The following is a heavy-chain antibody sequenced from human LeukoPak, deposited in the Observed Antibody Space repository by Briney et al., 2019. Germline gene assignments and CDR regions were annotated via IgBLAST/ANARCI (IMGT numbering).Heavy chain of an antibody. Sequence: ASVKVSCTASGYTFTSSDINWVRQATGQGLEWMGGMNPNSGNTGYAQKFQGRVTMTRNTSISTAYMELSSLRSEDTAVYYCAREGIAAYDHWFDPWGQGTLVTVSS. J-gene: IGHJ5*02. CDR2: MNPNSGNT. V-gene: IGHV1-8*01. D-gene: IGHD6-13*01. CDR3: AREGIAAYDHWFDP. CDR1: GYTFTSSD.